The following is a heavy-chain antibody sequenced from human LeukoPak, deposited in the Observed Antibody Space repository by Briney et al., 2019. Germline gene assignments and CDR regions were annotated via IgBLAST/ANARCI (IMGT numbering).Heavy chain of an antibody. Sequence: PGGSLRLSCAASGFTFSSYAMTWVRQAPGKGLEWVSAISGSGSTYYADSVKGRFTISRDNSKNTLYLQMNSLRAEDTAVYYCATHFDADYWGQGTLVTVSS. CDR3: ATHFDADY. V-gene: IGHV3-23*01. J-gene: IGHJ4*02. CDR2: ISGSGST. D-gene: IGHD3-9*01. CDR1: GFTFSSYA.